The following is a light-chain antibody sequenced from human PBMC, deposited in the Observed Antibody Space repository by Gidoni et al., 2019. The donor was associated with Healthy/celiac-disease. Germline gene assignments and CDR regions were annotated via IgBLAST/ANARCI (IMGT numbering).Light chain of an antibody. CDR3: QQYGSSPMYT. CDR2: GAS. Sequence: DIVLTQSPGTLSLSPGERATLSCRASQSVSSSYLAWYQQKPGQAPRRLIYGASSRDTGIPDRFSGSGSGTDFTLTISRLEPEDFAVYYCQQYGSSPMYTFGQGTKLEIK. CDR1: QSVSSSY. V-gene: IGKV3-20*01. J-gene: IGKJ2*01.